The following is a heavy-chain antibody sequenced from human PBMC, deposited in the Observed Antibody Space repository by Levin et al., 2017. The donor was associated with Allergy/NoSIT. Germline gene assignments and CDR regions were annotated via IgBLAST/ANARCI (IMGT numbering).Heavy chain of an antibody. CDR2: IRNKAHGGTT. CDR3: ARGGPPNYDYNWGSYRDGYFDS. J-gene: IGHJ4*02. D-gene: IGHD3-16*02. V-gene: IGHV3-49*04. CDR1: GFTFGDYA. Sequence: GGSLRLSCTGSGFTFGDYAMSWVRQAPGKGLEWVGFIRNKAHGGTTEYAAAVKGRLTISRDDSKSIAYLQMNSLKTEDTVVYFCARGGPPNYDYNWGSYRDGYFDSWGQGTLVTVSS.